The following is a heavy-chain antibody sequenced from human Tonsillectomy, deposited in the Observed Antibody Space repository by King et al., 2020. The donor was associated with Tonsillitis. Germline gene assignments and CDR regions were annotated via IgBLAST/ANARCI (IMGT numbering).Heavy chain of an antibody. CDR3: ARGGGYSDRVDP. D-gene: IGHD5-18*01. CDR1: GGSISSYY. V-gene: IGHV4-59*01. Sequence: QLQESGPGLVKPSETLSLTCTVSGGSISSYYWSWIRQPPGKGLEWIGYIYYSGSTNYNPSLKSRVTISVDTSKNQFSLKLSSVTAADTAVYYCARGGGYSDRVDPWGQGTLVTVSS. CDR2: IYYSGST. J-gene: IGHJ5*02.